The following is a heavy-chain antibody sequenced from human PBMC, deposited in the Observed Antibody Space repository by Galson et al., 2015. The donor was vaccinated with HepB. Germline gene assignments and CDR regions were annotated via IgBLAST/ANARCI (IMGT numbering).Heavy chain of an antibody. J-gene: IGHJ4*02. Sequence: SVKVSCKASGGTFSSYAISWVRQAPGQGLEWMGGIIPIFGTANYAQKFQGRVTITADESTSTAYTELSSLRSEDAAVYYCARTPLGPRYFDYWGQGTLVTVSS. D-gene: IGHD3-16*01. CDR1: GGTFSSYA. CDR3: ARTPLGPRYFDY. V-gene: IGHV1-69*13. CDR2: IIPIFGTA.